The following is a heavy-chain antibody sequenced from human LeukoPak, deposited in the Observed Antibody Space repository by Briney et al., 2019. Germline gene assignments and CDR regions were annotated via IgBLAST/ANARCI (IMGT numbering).Heavy chain of an antibody. CDR1: GFTFSSYA. CDR2: ISGSGGST. J-gene: IGHJ3*02. Sequence: GGSLRLSCAASGFTFSSYAMSWVRHAPGKGLERVSAISGSGGSTYYADSVKGRFTISRDNSKNTLYLQMNSLRAEDTAVYYCAKDMVGSSNKEAFDIWGQGTMVTVSS. CDR3: AKDMVGSSNKEAFDI. V-gene: IGHV3-23*01. D-gene: IGHD2-2*01.